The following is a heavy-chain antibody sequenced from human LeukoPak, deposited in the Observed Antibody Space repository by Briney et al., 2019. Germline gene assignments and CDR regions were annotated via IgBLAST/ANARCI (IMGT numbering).Heavy chain of an antibody. J-gene: IGHJ4*02. Sequence: GGSLRLSCAASGFTFDDYGMSWDRQVPGKGLEWVSGINWNGGSTGYADSVKGRFTISRDNAKNSLFLQMNSLRAEDTAFYYCASGSGSGYYYFVYWGQGTLVTVSS. CDR2: INWNGGST. CDR1: GFTFDDYG. CDR3: ASGSGSGYYYFVY. D-gene: IGHD3-22*01. V-gene: IGHV3-20*04.